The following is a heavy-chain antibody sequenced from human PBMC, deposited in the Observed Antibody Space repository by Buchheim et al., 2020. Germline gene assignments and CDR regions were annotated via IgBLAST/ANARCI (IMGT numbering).Heavy chain of an antibody. CDR1: GFSFSTNW. V-gene: IGHV3-7*01. D-gene: IGHD3/OR15-3a*01. CDR2: INQYGSAE. J-gene: IGHJ4*02. CDR3: TDLGTY. Sequence: DVHLVESGGALVQPGGSLRLSCASSGFSFSTNWMNWVRQAPGKGPEWVANINQYGSAEYYVDSVKGRFTISRDNAKNSLYLQMNSLRAEDTAVYYCTDLGTYWGQGTL.